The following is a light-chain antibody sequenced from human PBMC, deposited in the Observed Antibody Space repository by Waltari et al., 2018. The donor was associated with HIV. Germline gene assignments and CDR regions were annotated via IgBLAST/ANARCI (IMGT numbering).Light chain of an antibody. J-gene: IGKJ4*01. CDR1: QTIRTN. CDR2: GAS. V-gene: IGKV3-15*01. CDR3: QQYSNWPPLT. Sequence: EIVMTQSPATLSVSPGEGATLSCRASQTIRTNLAWYQQKPGQAPRHLIFGASTRATDIPTRFSGSGSGTEFTLTISSLQSEDFAVYFCQQYSNWPPLTFGGGTKVEIK.